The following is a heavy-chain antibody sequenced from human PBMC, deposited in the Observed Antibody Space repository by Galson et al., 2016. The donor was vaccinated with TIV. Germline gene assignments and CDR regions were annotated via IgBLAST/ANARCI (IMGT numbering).Heavy chain of an antibody. D-gene: IGHD6-19*01. V-gene: IGHV3-23*01. CDR1: GFIFSNYA. J-gene: IGHJ6*02. CDR3: AKDRSYSSGSSFYYYAMDV. Sequence: SLRLSCAASGFIFSNYAMTWVRQAPGKGLEWVSSIRGGGNFPQYADSVKGRFTISRDNSKNALFLEMNALTVEDTGVYYCAKDRSYSSGSSFYYYAMDVWGQGTAVTVSS. CDR2: IRGGGNFP.